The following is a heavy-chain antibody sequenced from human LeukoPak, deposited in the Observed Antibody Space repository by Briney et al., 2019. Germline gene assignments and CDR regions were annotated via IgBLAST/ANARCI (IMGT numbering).Heavy chain of an antibody. V-gene: IGHV1-18*01. J-gene: IGHJ5*02. Sequence: VASVKVSCKASGYTFTSYGISWVRQAPGQGPEWMGWISAYNGNTNYVQKLQGRVTMTTDTSTSTAYMELRSLRSDDTAVYYCARPGGLGYCSGGSCYGTGGNWFDPWGQGTLVTVSS. CDR2: ISAYNGNT. CDR3: ARPGGLGYCSGGSCYGTGGNWFDP. CDR1: GYTFTSYG. D-gene: IGHD2-15*01.